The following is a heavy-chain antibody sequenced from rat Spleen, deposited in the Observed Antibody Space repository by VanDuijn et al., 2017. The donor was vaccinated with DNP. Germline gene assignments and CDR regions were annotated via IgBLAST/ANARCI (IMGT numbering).Heavy chain of an antibody. V-gene: IGHV5-22*01. D-gene: IGHD4-3*01. CDR3: VRWNSGHFDY. J-gene: IGHJ2*01. CDR2: ISYDGGIT. Sequence: EVQLMESGGDLVQPGRTLKLSCAASGFTFSDYYMAWVRQAPTKGLEWVAYISYDGGITDYGDFVKCRFAISRDNAKSTLYLQMNSLRSEDMATYYCVRWNSGHFDYWGQGVMVTVSS. CDR1: GFTFSDYY.